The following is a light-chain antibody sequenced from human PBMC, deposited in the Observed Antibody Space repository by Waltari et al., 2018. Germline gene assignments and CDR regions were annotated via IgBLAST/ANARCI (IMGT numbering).Light chain of an antibody. V-gene: IGLV1-40*01. CDR3: QSFDSTLTAYVV. CDR2: DNS. CDR1: SSNIGAGYD. Sequence: QSVLTQPPSVSGAPGQRVTISCTGSSSNIGAGYDVHWYQQLPGTAPKLPIYDNSNRPAGVPDRFSASKAGTSASLAINGLQAEDEADYYCQSFDSTLTAYVVFGGGTKLTVL. J-gene: IGLJ2*01.